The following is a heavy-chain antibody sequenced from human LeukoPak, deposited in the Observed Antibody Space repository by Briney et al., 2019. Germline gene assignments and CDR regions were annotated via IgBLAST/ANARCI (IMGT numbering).Heavy chain of an antibody. D-gene: IGHD5-12*01. J-gene: IGHJ4*02. CDR3: ARSTGGYDGLFDY. Sequence: GGSLRLSCAASGFTFSGYSLNWVRQAPGKGLEWISYISTAGTTVYYADSVKGRFAISRDNAKNSLYLQMNSLRAEDTAEYYCARSTGGYDGLFDYWGQGTLVTVSS. V-gene: IGHV3-48*04. CDR2: ISTAGTTV. CDR1: GFTFSGYS.